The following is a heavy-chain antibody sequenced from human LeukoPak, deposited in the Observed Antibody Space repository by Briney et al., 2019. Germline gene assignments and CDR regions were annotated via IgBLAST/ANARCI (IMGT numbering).Heavy chain of an antibody. CDR1: GYTFTGYY. CDR3: ARDVGRSGSYFFDY. D-gene: IGHD1-26*01. V-gene: IGHV1-2*02. CDR2: INPHSGGT. Sequence: ASVKVSCKASGYTFTGYYIHWVRQAPGQGLEWMGWINPHSGGTNYAQKFQGGVTMTRDTSITTAYMELSSLRSDDTAVYYCARDVGRSGSYFFDYWGQGTLVTVSS. J-gene: IGHJ4*02.